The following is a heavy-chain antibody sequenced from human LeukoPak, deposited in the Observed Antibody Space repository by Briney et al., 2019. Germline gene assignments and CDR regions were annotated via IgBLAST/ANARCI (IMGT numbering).Heavy chain of an antibody. J-gene: IGHJ5*02. CDR2: IKQDGSEK. CDR1: GFTFSSYW. Sequence: PGGSLRLSCAASGFTFSSYWMSWVRQAPGKGLEWVANIKQDGSEKYYVDSVKGRFTISRDNAKNSLYLQMNSLRAEDTAVYYCARDRYCSSTSCSHFFWSGYIWFDPWGQGTLVTVSS. CDR3: ARDRYCSSTSCSHFFWSGYIWFDP. V-gene: IGHV3-7*01. D-gene: IGHD2-2*01.